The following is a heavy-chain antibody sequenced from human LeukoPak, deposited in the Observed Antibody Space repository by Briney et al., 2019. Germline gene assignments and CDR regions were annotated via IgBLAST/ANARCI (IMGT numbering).Heavy chain of an antibody. CDR3: AKDRTEWDY. CDR2: IRSDGDDE. J-gene: IGHJ4*02. CDR1: GFTFNSYV. D-gene: IGHD1-14*01. V-gene: IGHV3-30*02. Sequence: GGSLRLSCVASGFTFNSYVMHWVRQAPGKGLEWVACIRSDGDDEYYTDSVKGRFTISRDNSKNTLYPQMNSLRAEDTAVYYCAKDRTEWDYWGQGTLVTVSS.